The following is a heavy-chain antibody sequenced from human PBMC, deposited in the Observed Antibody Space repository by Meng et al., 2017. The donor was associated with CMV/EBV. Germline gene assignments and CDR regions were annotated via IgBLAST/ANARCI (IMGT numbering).Heavy chain of an antibody. D-gene: IGHD2-2*01. CDR2: INPNSGGT. V-gene: IGHV1-2*02. Sequence: ASVKVSCKASGYTFTGYYMHWVRQAPGQGIEWMGWINPNSGGTNYAQKFQGRVTMTRDTSISTAYMELSRLRSDDTAVYYCARDRHAQKLRYCSSTSCPPGYWGQGTLVTVSS. J-gene: IGHJ4*02. CDR3: ARDRHAQKLRYCSSTSCPPGY. CDR1: GYTFTGYY.